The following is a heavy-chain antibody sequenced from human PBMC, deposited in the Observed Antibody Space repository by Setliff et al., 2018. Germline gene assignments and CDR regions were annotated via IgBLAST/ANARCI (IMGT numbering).Heavy chain of an antibody. V-gene: IGHV4-38-2*02. CDR3: AVTMVRGLGSFDY. Sequence: SETLSLTCTVSGGSISSYYWGWIRQPPGKGLEWIGSIYHSGSTYYNPSLKSRVTISVDTSKNQFSLELSSVTAADTAVYYCAVTMVRGLGSFDYWGQGTLVTVSS. D-gene: IGHD3-10*01. CDR2: IYHSGST. CDR1: GGSISSYY. J-gene: IGHJ4*02.